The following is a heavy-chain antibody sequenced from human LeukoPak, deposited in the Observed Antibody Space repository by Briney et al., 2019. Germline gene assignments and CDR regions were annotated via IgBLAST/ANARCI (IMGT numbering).Heavy chain of an antibody. Sequence: GGSLSLSCAASGFTFSTYCMSWARQAPGKGLEWVANIKQDESEKYYMDSVKGRFTISTDNAKNSLSLQMSSLRAEDTAVYYCARVGRDSKYGYFDFWGQGTLVTVSS. CDR3: ARVGRDSKYGYFDF. CDR1: GFTFSTYC. V-gene: IGHV3-7*01. CDR2: IKQDESEK. D-gene: IGHD4-11*01. J-gene: IGHJ4*02.